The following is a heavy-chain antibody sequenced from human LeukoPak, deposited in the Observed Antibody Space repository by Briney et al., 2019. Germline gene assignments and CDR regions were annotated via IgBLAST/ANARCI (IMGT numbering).Heavy chain of an antibody. J-gene: IGHJ3*02. Sequence: GGSLRLSCAASGFTASSNYMSWVRQAPGKGLEWVSVIYSGGSTYYADSVKGRFTISRDNSKNMLYLQMNSLRAEDTAVYYCARGYYYDSGYEIWGQGTMVTVSS. CDR2: IYSGGST. D-gene: IGHD3-22*01. V-gene: IGHV3-53*01. CDR3: ARGYYYDSGYEI. CDR1: GFTASSNY.